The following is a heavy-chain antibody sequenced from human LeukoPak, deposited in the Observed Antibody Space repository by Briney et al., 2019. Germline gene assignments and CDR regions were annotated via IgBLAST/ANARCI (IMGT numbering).Heavy chain of an antibody. D-gene: IGHD4-17*01. Sequence: ASVKLSCKGSGYTFPTYYMHWVRQAPGQGLEWMGIMNPSGGSTNYAQNFQGRLTMTRDTSTSTVYMELSSLRSEDTAVYYCARGNPTNYRDSLYYFDYWGQGTLVTVSS. CDR3: ARGNPTNYRDSLYYFDY. V-gene: IGHV1-46*01. J-gene: IGHJ4*02. CDR2: MNPSGGST. CDR1: GYTFPTYY.